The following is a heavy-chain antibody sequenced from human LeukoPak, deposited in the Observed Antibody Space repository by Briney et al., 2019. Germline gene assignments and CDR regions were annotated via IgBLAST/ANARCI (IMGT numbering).Heavy chain of an antibody. J-gene: IGHJ5*02. D-gene: IGHD1-26*01. CDR2: ISTSSSTI. CDR3: ARGGDYSGWFDP. CDR1: GFTFSSYS. Sequence: GGSLRLSCAASGFTFSSYSMNWARQAPGKGLEWVSYISTSSSTIYYADSVKGRFTISRDNAKNSLYLQMNYLRAEDTAVYYCARGGDYSGWFDPWGRGTLVTVSS. V-gene: IGHV3-48*01.